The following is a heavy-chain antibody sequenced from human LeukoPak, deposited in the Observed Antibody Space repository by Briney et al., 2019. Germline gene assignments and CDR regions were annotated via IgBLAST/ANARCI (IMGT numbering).Heavy chain of an antibody. CDR2: VTDSGDST. Sequence: GGSLRLSCAASGFTFNNYAMSWVRQAPGMGLEWVSAVTDSGDSTYYADSVKGRFTISRDNSKNTLYLQMNSLRAEDTAVYYCARDGPNSWIQLWFDYWGQGTLVTVSS. D-gene: IGHD5-18*01. CDR3: ARDGPNSWIQLWFDY. J-gene: IGHJ4*02. V-gene: IGHV3-23*01. CDR1: GFTFNNYA.